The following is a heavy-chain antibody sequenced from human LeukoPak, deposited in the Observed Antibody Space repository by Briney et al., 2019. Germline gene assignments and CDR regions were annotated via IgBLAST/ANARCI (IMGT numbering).Heavy chain of an antibody. CDR1: GFTFSSYG. J-gene: IGHJ4*02. CDR3: ARDHSSGWYSDYFDY. Sequence: PGRSLRLSCAASGFTFSSYGMHWVRQAPGKGLEWVAVIWYDGSNKYYADSVKGRFTISRDNSKNTLYLQMNSLRAEDTAVYYCARDHSSGWYSDYFDYWGQGTLVIVSP. CDR2: IWYDGSNK. D-gene: IGHD6-19*01. V-gene: IGHV3-33*01.